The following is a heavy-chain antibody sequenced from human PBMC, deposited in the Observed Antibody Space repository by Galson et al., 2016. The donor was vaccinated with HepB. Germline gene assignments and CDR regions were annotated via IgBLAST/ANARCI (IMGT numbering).Heavy chain of an antibody. CDR1: RFPFSRYA. J-gene: IGHJ4*02. CDR3: ARVLAEAGTGYFEY. D-gene: IGHD6-19*01. V-gene: IGHV3-30*04. CDR2: ISSDENYK. Sequence: SLRLSCAASRFPFSRYAMHWVRQAPGKGLEWVAVISSDENYKYYADSVRGRFTISRDNSKNTLYLQMNSLRVDDTAVYYCARVLAEAGTGYFEYWGQGTLVTVSS.